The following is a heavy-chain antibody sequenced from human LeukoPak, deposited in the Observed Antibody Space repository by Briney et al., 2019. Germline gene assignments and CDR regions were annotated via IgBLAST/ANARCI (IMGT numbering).Heavy chain of an antibody. CDR2: IYSGGST. CDR3: ARASAHSAFNAFDI. D-gene: IGHD1-26*01. Sequence: GGSLRLSCAASGFTVSSNYMSWVRQAPGKGLEWVSVIYSGGSTYYADSVKGRFTISRDNSKNTLYLQMNSLRAENTAVYYCARASAHSAFNAFDIWGQGTMVTVSS. CDR1: GFTVSSNY. V-gene: IGHV3-53*01. J-gene: IGHJ3*02.